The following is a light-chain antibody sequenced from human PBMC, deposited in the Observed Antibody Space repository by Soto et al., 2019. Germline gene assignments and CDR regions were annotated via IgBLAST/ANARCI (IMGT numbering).Light chain of an antibody. Sequence: DIQMTQSPSPLSASLGDRFTITCRASQSIRSRLAWFQQKPGKAPKLLIYDASSLESGVPQRFSGSGSGTEFTLTISSLQTDDFSTYYCQQYHSYWTFGQGTKVDIK. J-gene: IGKJ1*01. CDR1: QSIRSR. CDR3: QQYHSYWT. CDR2: DAS. V-gene: IGKV1-5*01.